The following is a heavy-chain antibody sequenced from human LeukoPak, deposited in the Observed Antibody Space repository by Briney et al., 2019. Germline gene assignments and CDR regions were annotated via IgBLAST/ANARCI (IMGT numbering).Heavy chain of an antibody. D-gene: IGHD4-17*01. V-gene: IGHV3-23*01. J-gene: IGHJ4*02. Sequence: GGSLRLSCAVSGFTVSSGAMAWVRQGPGKGLEWVSVISGSGGSTYSADSVKGRFTISRDNSKNILYLQMNSLRAEDTAFYFCVRDVDYAFDYWGRGTLVTVSS. CDR1: GFTVSSGA. CDR2: ISGSGGST. CDR3: VRDVDYAFDY.